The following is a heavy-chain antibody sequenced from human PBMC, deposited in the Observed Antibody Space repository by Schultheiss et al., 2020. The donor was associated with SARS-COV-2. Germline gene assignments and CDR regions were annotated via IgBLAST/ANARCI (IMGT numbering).Heavy chain of an antibody. CDR2: IYYSGST. Sequence: SETLSLTCTVSGGSVSSGSYYWSWVRQPPGTGLEWIGYIYYSGSTNYNPSLKSRVTISVDTSKSQFSLKLSSVTAADTAVYYCARGIGTERGDGYNSLLPHYYYYGMDVWGQGTTVTVSS. CDR1: GGSVSSGSYY. J-gene: IGHJ6*02. CDR3: ARGIGTERGDGYNSLLPHYYYYGMDV. D-gene: IGHD5-24*01. V-gene: IGHV4-61*01.